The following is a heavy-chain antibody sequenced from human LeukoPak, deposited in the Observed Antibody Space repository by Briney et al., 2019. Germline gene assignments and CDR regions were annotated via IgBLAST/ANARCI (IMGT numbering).Heavy chain of an antibody. Sequence: SETLSLTCTVSGGSISSYYWSWIRQPPGKGLEWIGYIYYSGSTNYNPSLKSRVTISVDTSKNQFSLKLSSVTAADTAVYYCGRGRGFDVFDIWGQGTMVTVSS. CDR2: IYYSGST. CDR1: GGSISSYY. D-gene: IGHD3-10*01. V-gene: IGHV4-59*01. CDR3: GRGRGFDVFDI. J-gene: IGHJ3*02.